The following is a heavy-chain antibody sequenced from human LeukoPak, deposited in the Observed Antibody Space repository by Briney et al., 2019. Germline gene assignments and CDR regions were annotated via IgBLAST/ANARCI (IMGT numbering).Heavy chain of an antibody. CDR3: ARDQGIAAAGHSYYYMDV. V-gene: IGHV4-59*01. Sequence: PSETLSLTCTVSGGSISYYYWSWIRQPPGKGLEWIGYIYYSGSTNYNPSLKSRVTISVDTPKNQFSLKLTSVTAADTAVYYCARDQGIAAAGHSYYYMDVWGKGTTVTVSS. CDR1: GGSISYYY. J-gene: IGHJ6*03. D-gene: IGHD6-13*01. CDR2: IYYSGST.